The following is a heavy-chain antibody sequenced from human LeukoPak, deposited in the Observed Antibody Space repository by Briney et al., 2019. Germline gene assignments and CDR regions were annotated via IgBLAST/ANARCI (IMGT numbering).Heavy chain of an antibody. Sequence: GGSLRLSCAASGFTFSTYVMHWVRQAPGKELEWVALIWYDESNEYYADSVKGRFTVSRDNSRSMMYLQMNSLRAEDTAVYCCARYSGYDPLSQNFDYWGQGTLVTVSS. V-gene: IGHV3-33*01. CDR2: IWYDESNE. J-gene: IGHJ4*02. D-gene: IGHD5-12*01. CDR1: GFTFSTYV. CDR3: ARYSGYDPLSQNFDY.